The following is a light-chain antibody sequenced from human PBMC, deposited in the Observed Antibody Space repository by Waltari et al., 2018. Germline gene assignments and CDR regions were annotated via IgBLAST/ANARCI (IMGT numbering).Light chain of an antibody. Sequence: EIVLTQSPATLSLSPGERATLSCRASQSLTKRYLAWYQQKPGQAPRLLIYGASSRAAGIPDRFSGSGSGTDVTLTISRLEPEDFAVYYCQQYGSSVMYTFGQGTKLEIK. CDR3: QQYGSSVMYT. J-gene: IGKJ2*01. CDR1: QSLTKRY. CDR2: GAS. V-gene: IGKV3-20*01.